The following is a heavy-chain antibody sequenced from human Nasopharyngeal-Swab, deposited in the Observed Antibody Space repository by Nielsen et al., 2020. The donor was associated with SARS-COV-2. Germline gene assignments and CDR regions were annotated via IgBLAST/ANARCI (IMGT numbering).Heavy chain of an antibody. Sequence: GGSLRLSCAASGFTFRSYAISWVRQAPGKGLEWVSVISGSDHTTYYADSVKGRFTISRDNSKKTLYLQMNSLTAEDTAVYYCAKVLAAAVAYYYGMDVWGQGTTVTVSS. CDR1: GFTFRSYA. CDR2: ISGSDHTT. V-gene: IGHV3-23*01. CDR3: AKVLAAAVAYYYGMDV. J-gene: IGHJ6*02. D-gene: IGHD6-13*01.